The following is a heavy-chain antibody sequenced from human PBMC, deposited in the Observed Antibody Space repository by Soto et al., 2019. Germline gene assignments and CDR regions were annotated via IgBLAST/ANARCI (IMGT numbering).Heavy chain of an antibody. Sequence: QVQLQESGPGLVKPSQTLSLTCTVSGGSISSGGYYWSWIRQHPGKGLEWIGYIYYSGSTYYNPSLKSRVTISVDTAKNQCSRKLSSVTAADTAVYYCARIGLELDKSEPSWFDPWGEGTLVTVSS. D-gene: IGHD1-1*01. J-gene: IGHJ5*02. CDR1: GGSISSGGYY. CDR2: IYYSGST. V-gene: IGHV4-31*03. CDR3: ARIGLELDKSEPSWFDP.